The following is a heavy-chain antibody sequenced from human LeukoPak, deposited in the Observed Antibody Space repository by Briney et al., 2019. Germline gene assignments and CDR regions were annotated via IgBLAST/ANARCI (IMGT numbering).Heavy chain of an antibody. J-gene: IGHJ4*02. V-gene: IGHV3-23*01. CDR3: AKDARRYSGWYFFDH. D-gene: IGHD6-19*01. Sequence: GGSLRLSCVASGFSFSNLAMGWVRQAPGNGLEWVSVIRDSGGGTYYADSVKGRFTISRDNSRNTLYLQMNSLRVDDTAVYYCAKDARRYSGWYFFDHWGQGTLVTVS. CDR2: IRDSGGGT. CDR1: GFSFSNLA.